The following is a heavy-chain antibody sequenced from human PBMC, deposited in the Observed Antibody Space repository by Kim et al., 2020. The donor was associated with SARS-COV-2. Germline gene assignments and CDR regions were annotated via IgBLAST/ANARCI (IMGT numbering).Heavy chain of an antibody. D-gene: IGHD3-22*01. V-gene: IGHV3-7*01. J-gene: IGHJ5*02. CDR3: AREGSSYYDSSGYYYVWNWFDP. Sequence: GGSLRLSCAASGFTFSSYWMSWVRQAPGKGLEGVANIKQDGSEKYYVDSVKPRFTISRDNAKNSLYLQMNSLRAEDTAVYYCAREGSSYYDSSGYYYVWNWFDPWGQGTLVTVSS. CDR2: IKQDGSEK. CDR1: GFTFSSYW.